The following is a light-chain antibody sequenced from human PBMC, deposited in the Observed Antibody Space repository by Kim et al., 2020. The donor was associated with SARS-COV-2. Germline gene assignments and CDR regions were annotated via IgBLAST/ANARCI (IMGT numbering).Light chain of an antibody. Sequence: GQSITITGTGTSSDVGSYNLVSWYQQHPGKAPKLMIYEVSKRPSGVSNRFSGSKSGNTASLTISGLQAEDEADYYCCSYAGSSTLVFGGGTQLTVL. CDR3: CSYAGSSTLV. V-gene: IGLV2-23*02. CDR2: EVS. J-gene: IGLJ3*02. CDR1: SSDVGSYNL.